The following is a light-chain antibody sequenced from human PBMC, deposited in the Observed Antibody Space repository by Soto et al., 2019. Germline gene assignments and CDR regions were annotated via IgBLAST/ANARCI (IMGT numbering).Light chain of an antibody. Sequence: DIVMTQSPDSLAVSLGERATINCKSSQNVLYKSNNENYLAWYQQKPGQPPKLLIYWASTRKPGVPDRFSGSGSGSDFTLTISSLEPEDFAVYYCQQRSNWPLTFGGGTKVEIK. V-gene: IGKV4-1*01. CDR3: QQRSNWPLT. CDR2: WAS. CDR1: QNVLYKSNNENY. J-gene: IGKJ4*01.